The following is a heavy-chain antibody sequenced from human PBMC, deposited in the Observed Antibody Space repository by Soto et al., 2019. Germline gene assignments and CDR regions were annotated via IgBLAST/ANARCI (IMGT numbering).Heavy chain of an antibody. D-gene: IGHD3-10*01. CDR2: ISGSGGST. CDR3: AKGFDARVRGVQYYYGMDV. J-gene: IGHJ6*02. Sequence: PGGSLRLSCTASGFTFNTHWMHWVRQAPGKGLVWVSAISGSGGSTYYADSVKGRFTISRDNSKNTLYLQMNSLRAEDTAVYYCAKGFDARVRGVQYYYGMDVWGQGTTVTVSS. V-gene: IGHV3-23*01. CDR1: GFTFNTHW.